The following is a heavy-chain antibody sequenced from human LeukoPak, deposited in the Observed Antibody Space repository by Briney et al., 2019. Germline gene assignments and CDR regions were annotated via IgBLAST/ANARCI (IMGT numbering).Heavy chain of an antibody. CDR2: IKQDGSEK. D-gene: IGHD5-24*01. CDR3: ASDFRALRWDTSAFDI. V-gene: IGHV3-7*01. J-gene: IGHJ3*02. Sequence: GGSLRLSCAASGFTFSSYWMSWVRQAPGKGLEWVANIKQDGSEKYYVDSVKGRFTISRDNAKNSLYLQMNSLRAEDTAVYYCASDFRALRWDTSAFDIWGQGTTVTVSS. CDR1: GFTFSSYW.